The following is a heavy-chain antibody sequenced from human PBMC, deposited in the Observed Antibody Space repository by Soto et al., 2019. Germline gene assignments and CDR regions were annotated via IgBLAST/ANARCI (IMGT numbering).Heavy chain of an antibody. CDR1: GGSISPYY. CDR3: ARKGAAASYAHYYMDV. V-gene: IGHV4-59*01. D-gene: IGHD6-13*01. J-gene: IGHJ6*03. Sequence: SETLSLTCTVSGGSISPYYWSWIRQPPGKGQEWIGYVYYSGNTNYNPSLESRVTISVDTSRNRFSLNLTSATAADTAVYYCARKGAAASYAHYYMDVWGRGTAVTVSS. CDR2: VYYSGNT.